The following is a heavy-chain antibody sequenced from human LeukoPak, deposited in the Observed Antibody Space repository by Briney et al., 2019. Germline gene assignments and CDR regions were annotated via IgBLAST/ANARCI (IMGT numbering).Heavy chain of an antibody. J-gene: IGHJ4*02. Sequence: SETLSLICAVYGGSFSGYYWSWIRQPPGKGLEWIGEINHSGSTNYNPSLKSRVTISVDTSKNQFSLKLSSVTAADTAVYYCARVLGESSAYYFDYWGQGTLVTVSS. V-gene: IGHV4-34*01. CDR3: ARVLGESSAYYFDY. CDR2: INHSGST. CDR1: GGSFSGYY. D-gene: IGHD3-16*01.